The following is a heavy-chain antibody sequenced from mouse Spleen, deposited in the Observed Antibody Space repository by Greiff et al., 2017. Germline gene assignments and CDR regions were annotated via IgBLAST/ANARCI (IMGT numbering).Heavy chain of an antibody. V-gene: IGHV7-1*01. CDR2: SRNKANDYTT. Sequence: EVMLVESGGGLVQSGRSLRLSCATSGFTFSDFYMEWVRQAPGKGLEWIAASRNKANDYTTEYSASVKGRFIVSRDTSQSILYLQMNALRAEDTAIYYCARDASTMVRGLAYWGQGTLVTVSA. D-gene: IGHD2-2*01. CDR3: ARDASTMVRGLAY. J-gene: IGHJ3*01. CDR1: GFTFSDFY.